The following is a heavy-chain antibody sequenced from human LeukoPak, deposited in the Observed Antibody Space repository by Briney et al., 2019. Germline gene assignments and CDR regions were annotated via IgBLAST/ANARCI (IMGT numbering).Heavy chain of an antibody. CDR3: ARGATADAFDI. V-gene: IGHV4-59*01. Sequence: TSETLSLTCTVSGGSISSYYRSWIRQPPGKGLEWIGYIYYSGSTNYNPSLKSRVTISVDTSKNQFSLKLSSVTAADTAVYYCARGATADAFDIWGQGTMVTVSS. CDR2: IYYSGST. J-gene: IGHJ3*02. CDR1: GGSISSYY.